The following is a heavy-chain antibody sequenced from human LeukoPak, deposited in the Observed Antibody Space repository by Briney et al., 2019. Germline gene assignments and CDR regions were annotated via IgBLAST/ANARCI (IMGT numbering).Heavy chain of an antibody. CDR2: FSYSGST. Sequence: SETLSLTCTVSGGSISDYYWNWIRQPPGKGLEWIGYFSYSGSTNYNPSLKSRVSISVDTSKNQFSLKLSSVTAEDTAVYYCAKDLYRLGDGDYLFDYWGQGTLVTVSS. V-gene: IGHV4-59*01. J-gene: IGHJ4*02. CDR3: AKDLYRLGDGDYLFDY. CDR1: GGSISDYY. D-gene: IGHD4-17*01.